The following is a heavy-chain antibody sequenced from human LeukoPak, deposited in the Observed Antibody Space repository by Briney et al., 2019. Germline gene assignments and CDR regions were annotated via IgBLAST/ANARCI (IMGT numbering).Heavy chain of an antibody. V-gene: IGHV3-23*01. CDR2: ISGSGGST. CDR3: AKVSHVPVVVAATEGSWFDP. D-gene: IGHD2-15*01. J-gene: IGHJ5*02. Sequence: GRSLRLSCAASGFTFSSYAMSWVRQAPGKGLEWVSAISGSGGSTYYADSVKGRFTISRDNSKNTLYLQMNSLRAEDTAVYYCAKVSHVPVVVAATEGSWFDPWGQGTLVTVSS. CDR1: GFTFSSYA.